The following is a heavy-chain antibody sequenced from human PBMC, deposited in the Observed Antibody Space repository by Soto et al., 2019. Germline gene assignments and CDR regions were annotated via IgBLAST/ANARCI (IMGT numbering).Heavy chain of an antibody. CDR3: AKRATGTYFDY. V-gene: IGHV3-23*01. CDR1: GFTFSNYA. J-gene: IGHJ4*02. D-gene: IGHD1-1*01. CDR2: ISGSGGST. Sequence: EVQLLESGGGLVQPGGSLRLSCAASGFTFSNYAMNWVRLAPGKGLEWVSVISGSGGSTYYADSVKGRFTISRDNSKNTLYLQMNSLRAEDTAVYYCAKRATGTYFDYWGQGTLVTVSS.